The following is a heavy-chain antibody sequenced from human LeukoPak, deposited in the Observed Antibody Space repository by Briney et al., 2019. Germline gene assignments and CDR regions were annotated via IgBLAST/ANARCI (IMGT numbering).Heavy chain of an antibody. CDR3: AREYSSSSDWFDP. CDR2: INPNSGGT. CDR1: GYTFTGYY. J-gene: IGHJ5*02. D-gene: IGHD6-6*01. Sequence: ASVKVSCKASGYTFTGYYMHWVRHAHGQGLEWMAWINPNSGGTNDAQKFQGRVTMTRDTSISTAYMELSRLRSDDTAVYYCAREYSSSSDWFDPWGQGTLVTVSS. V-gene: IGHV1-2*02.